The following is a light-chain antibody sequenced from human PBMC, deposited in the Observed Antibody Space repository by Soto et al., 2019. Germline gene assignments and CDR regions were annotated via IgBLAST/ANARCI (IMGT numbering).Light chain of an antibody. CDR2: SAS. CDR3: QQYGSSSWT. CDR1: QSISSTY. V-gene: IGKV3-20*01. Sequence: EIVLTQSPGTLSLSPGERATLSCRASQSISSTYLAWYQQKPGQAPRLFIYSASGRATGIPDRFSGSGSGTDFTLTISRLEPEDFAVYYCQQYGSSSWTFGQGTKVDIK. J-gene: IGKJ1*01.